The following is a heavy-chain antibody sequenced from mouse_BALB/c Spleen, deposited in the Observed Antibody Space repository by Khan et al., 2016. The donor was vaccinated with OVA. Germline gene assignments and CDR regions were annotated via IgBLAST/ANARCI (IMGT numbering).Heavy chain of an antibody. D-gene: IGHD1-2*01. CDR3: ARSGYGSFGF. V-gene: IGHV1S29*02. Sequence: VQLQQPGPDLVKPGASVRISCKASGYTFTDYNMDWVKQSHGKSLEWIGYIFPNSGGTGYNQKFNGKATLTVDNSLSTAYMDLRSLTSEDSAVYYCARSGYGSFGFWGQGTLVTVSA. CDR2: IFPNSGGT. CDR1: GYTFTDYN. J-gene: IGHJ3*01.